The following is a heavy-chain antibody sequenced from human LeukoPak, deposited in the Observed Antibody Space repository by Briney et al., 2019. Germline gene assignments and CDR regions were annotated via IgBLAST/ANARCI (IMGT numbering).Heavy chain of an antibody. CDR1: GFTFSSYS. Sequence: PGGSLRLSCAASGFTFSSYSVNWVRQAPGKGLEWVSYISSSSSTIYYADSVKGRFTISRDNAKNSLYLQMNSLRAEDTAVYYCARVGYYDSSGPGAFDIWGQGTMVAVSS. CDR3: ARVGYYDSSGPGAFDI. D-gene: IGHD3-22*01. J-gene: IGHJ3*02. V-gene: IGHV3-48*01. CDR2: ISSSSSTI.